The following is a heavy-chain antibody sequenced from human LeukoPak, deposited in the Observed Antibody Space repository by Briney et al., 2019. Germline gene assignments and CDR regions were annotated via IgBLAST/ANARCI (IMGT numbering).Heavy chain of an antibody. CDR3: ARVRRYYDTTGSDDAFDI. V-gene: IGHV3-74*01. J-gene: IGHJ3*02. D-gene: IGHD3-22*01. Sequence: GGSLRLSCAASGFTFSNFWMHWVRQAPGKGLVWVSRINTDGTNTNYADSVKGRLTISRDNAKNTLYLQMNSLRAEDTAVYYCARVRRYYDTTGSDDAFDIWGQGTMVAVSS. CDR2: INTDGTNT. CDR1: GFTFSNFW.